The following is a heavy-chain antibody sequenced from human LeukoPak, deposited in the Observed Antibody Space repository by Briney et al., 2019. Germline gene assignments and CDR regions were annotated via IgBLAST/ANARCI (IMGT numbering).Heavy chain of an antibody. CDR2: IYHSGST. Sequence: SETLSLTCTVSGGSISTYYWNWIRQPPGKGLEWIGYIYHSGSTNYNPSLQSRVTISVDTSENQFSLNLNSVTAADTAAYYCARGGAARLHFQNWGQGTLVTVSS. CDR3: ARGGAARLHFQN. CDR1: GGSISTYY. J-gene: IGHJ1*01. V-gene: IGHV4-59*01. D-gene: IGHD6-6*01.